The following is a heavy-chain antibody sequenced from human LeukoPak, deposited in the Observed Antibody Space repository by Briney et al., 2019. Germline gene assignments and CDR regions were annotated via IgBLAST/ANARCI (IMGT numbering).Heavy chain of an antibody. V-gene: IGHV3-30-3*01. CDR3: ATPPNWFDP. Sequence: GGSLRLSCAASGFTFSSYAMHWVRQAPGKGLEWVAVISYDGSNKYYADSVKGRFTISRDNSKNTLYLQMNSLRAEDTAVYYCATPPNWFDPWGRGTLVTVSS. CDR2: ISYDGSNK. J-gene: IGHJ5*02. CDR1: GFTFSSYA.